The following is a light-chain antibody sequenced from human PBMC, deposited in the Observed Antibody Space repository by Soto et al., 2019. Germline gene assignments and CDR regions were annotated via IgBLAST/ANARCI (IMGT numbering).Light chain of an antibody. Sequence: EIQMNQSPSTLSGSVGDRVTITCRASQTISSWLAWYQQKPGKAPKLLIYKASTLKSGVPSRFSGSGSGTEFNLTISSLQSEDFAVYFCQQYDDWLRLTFGGGTKVDIK. CDR1: QTISSW. CDR3: QQYDDWLRLT. CDR2: KAS. V-gene: IGKV1-5*03. J-gene: IGKJ4*01.